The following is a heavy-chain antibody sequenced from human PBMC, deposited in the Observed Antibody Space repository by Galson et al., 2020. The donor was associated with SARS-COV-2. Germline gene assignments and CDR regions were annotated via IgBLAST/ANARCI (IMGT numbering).Heavy chain of an antibody. CDR2: IYYSGST. D-gene: IGHD3-16*02. J-gene: IGHJ5*02. V-gene: IGHV4-39*07. Sequence: SETLSLTCTVSGGSISSSSYYWGWIRQPPGKGLEWIGSIYYSGSTYYNPSLKSRVTISVDTSKNQFSLKLSSVTAAATAVYYCARGKFMITFGGVIGGDWFDPWGQGTLVTVSS. CDR3: ARGKFMITFGGVIGGDWFDP. CDR1: GGSISSSSYY.